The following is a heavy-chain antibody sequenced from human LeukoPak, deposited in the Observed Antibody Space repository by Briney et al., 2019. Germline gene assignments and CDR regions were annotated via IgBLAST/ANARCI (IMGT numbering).Heavy chain of an antibody. CDR1: GYTFTGYY. Sequence: ASVKVSCKASGYTFTGYYMHWVRQAPAQGLEWMGWINPNSGGTNYAQKFQGRVPMTRDTSISTAYMELSRLRSDDTAVYYCARLIPYYDILTGYSNQYYFDYWGQGTLVTVSS. CDR2: INPNSGGT. CDR3: ARLIPYYDILTGYSNQYYFDY. J-gene: IGHJ4*02. D-gene: IGHD3-9*01. V-gene: IGHV1-2*02.